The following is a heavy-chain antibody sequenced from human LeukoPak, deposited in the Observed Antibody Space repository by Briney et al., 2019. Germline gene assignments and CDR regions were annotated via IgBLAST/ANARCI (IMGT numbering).Heavy chain of an antibody. Sequence: ASVKVSCKASGYTFTGYYMHWVRQAPGQGLEWMGWINPNSGGTNYAQKLQGRVTMTRDTSISTAYMGLSRLRSDDTAVYYCARESCSSTSCFPFFDYWGQGTLVTVSS. D-gene: IGHD2-2*01. J-gene: IGHJ4*02. CDR3: ARESCSSTSCFPFFDY. V-gene: IGHV1-2*02. CDR1: GYTFTGYY. CDR2: INPNSGGT.